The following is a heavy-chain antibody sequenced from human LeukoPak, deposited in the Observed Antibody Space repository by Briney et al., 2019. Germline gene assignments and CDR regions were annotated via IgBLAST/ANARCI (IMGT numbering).Heavy chain of an antibody. D-gene: IGHD3-16*01. CDR3: AKASWVSRADAVL. V-gene: IGHV3-23*01. J-gene: IGHJ4*02. CDR2: LRGDGET. Sequence: GGSLTLSCAASGFTFSSYAMSWVRQAPARGLEWVSSLRGDGETFYIDSVKGRFTLSRDESRNTVYLQLNNLRVEDTAVYFCAKASWVSRADAVLWGQGTLVTVSS. CDR1: GFTFSSYA.